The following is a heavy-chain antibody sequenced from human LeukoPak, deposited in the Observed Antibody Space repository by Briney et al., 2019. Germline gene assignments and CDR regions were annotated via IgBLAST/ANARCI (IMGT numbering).Heavy chain of an antibody. CDR3: ARRYPYCSSTSCYPLPYFDY. CDR2: IYYSGST. D-gene: IGHD2-2*01. Sequence: SETLSLTWTVSGGSISSSSYYWGWIRQPPGKGLEWIGSIYYSGSTYYNPSLKSRVTISVDTSKNQLSLKLSSVTAADTAVYYCARRYPYCSSTSCYPLPYFDYWGQGTLVTVSS. CDR1: GGSISSSSYY. V-gene: IGHV4-39*01. J-gene: IGHJ4*02.